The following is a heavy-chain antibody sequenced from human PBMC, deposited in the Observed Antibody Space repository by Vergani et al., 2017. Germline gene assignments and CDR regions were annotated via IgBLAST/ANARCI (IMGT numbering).Heavy chain of an antibody. CDR3: AKDLGMSARGGWSDP. V-gene: IGHV3-9*02. CDR2: ISWNSNSI. J-gene: IGHJ5*02. Sequence: EVQLEESGGGLVLPGRSLRLSCVASGFTSAGYDMHWVRQAPGKGLEWISGISWNSNSIGYADSVKGRVTISRDNAKNSLYLQMNSLRADDTALYYCAKDLGMSARGGWSDPWCQEALVTIAS. CDR1: GFTSAGYD. D-gene: IGHD6-25*01.